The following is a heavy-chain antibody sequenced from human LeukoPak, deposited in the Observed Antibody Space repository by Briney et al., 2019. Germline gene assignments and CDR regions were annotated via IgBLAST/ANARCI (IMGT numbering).Heavy chain of an antibody. CDR2: INWNGGST. CDR3: AIARGYDFRGSSDY. CDR1: GFSFEHYG. D-gene: IGHD3/OR15-3a*01. J-gene: IGHJ4*02. V-gene: IGHV3-20*04. Sequence: PGGSLRLSCAASGFSFEHYGMSWVRQVPGQGLEWVSGINWNGGSTGYADSVRGRFTISRDNAKNSLYLQLNSLRAEDTAFYYCAIARGYDFRGSSDYWGRGTLVTVSS.